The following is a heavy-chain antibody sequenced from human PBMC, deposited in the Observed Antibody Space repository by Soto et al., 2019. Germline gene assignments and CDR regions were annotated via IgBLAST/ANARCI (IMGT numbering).Heavy chain of an antibody. CDR3: ARDDGSSWPVEFDY. V-gene: IGHV1-3*01. CDR2: INVGNGDT. D-gene: IGHD6-13*01. Sequence: ASVKVSCKASGYSFTIYAIQWVPQAPGQRLEWMGWINVGNGDTKCSQKFPGRVTITRDTSASTAYMELSSLRSEDTAVYYCARDDGSSWPVEFDYWGQGTLVTVSS. CDR1: GYSFTIYA. J-gene: IGHJ4*02.